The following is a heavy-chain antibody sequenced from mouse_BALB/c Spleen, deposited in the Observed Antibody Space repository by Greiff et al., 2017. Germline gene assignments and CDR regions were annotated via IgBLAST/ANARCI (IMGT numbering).Heavy chain of an antibody. CDR2: IYPGDGDT. V-gene: IGHV1-82*01. D-gene: IGHD1-1*01. Sequence: QVQLQQSGPELVKPGASVKISCKASGYAFSSSWMNWVKQRPGQGLEWIGRIYPGDGDTNYNGKFKGKATLTADKSSSTAYMQLSSLTSVDSAVYFCARDYCGPAGLAYWGQGTLVTVSA. J-gene: IGHJ3*01. CDR3: ARDYCGPAGLAY. CDR1: GYAFSSSW.